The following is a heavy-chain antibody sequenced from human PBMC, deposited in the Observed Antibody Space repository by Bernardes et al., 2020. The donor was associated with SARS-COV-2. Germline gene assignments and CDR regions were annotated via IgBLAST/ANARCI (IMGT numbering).Heavy chain of an antibody. V-gene: IGHV4-31*03. J-gene: IGHJ6*02. Sequence: SETLSLTCTVSGGSISSGGYYWSWIRQHPGKGLEWIGYIYYSGSTYYNPSLKSRVTISVDTSKNQFSLKLSSVTAADTAVYYCARAYYYDSSGYITSYYYGMDVWGQGTTVTVSS. CDR3: ARAYYYDSSGYITSYYYGMDV. D-gene: IGHD3-22*01. CDR1: GGSISSGGYY. CDR2: IYYSGST.